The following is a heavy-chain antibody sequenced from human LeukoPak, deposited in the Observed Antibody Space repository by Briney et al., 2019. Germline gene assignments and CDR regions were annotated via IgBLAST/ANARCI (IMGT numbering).Heavy chain of an antibody. J-gene: IGHJ4*02. CDR1: GFTFSSYS. CDR3: ARDPAPTSTYYYDSSGPSFDY. CDR2: ISSSSSYI. Sequence: GGSLRLSCAASGFTFSSYSMNWVRQAPGKGLEWVSSISSSSSYIYYADSVKGRFTISRDNAKNSLYLQMNSLRAEDTAVYYCARDPAPTSTYYYDSSGPSFDYWGQGTLVTVSS. D-gene: IGHD3-22*01. V-gene: IGHV3-21*01.